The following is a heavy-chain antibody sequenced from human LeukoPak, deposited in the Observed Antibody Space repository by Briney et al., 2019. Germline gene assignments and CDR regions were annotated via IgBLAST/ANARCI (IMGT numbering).Heavy chain of an antibody. CDR3: ARLDEYSSSSRYYGMDV. D-gene: IGHD6-6*01. J-gene: IGHJ6*02. CDR1: GYTFTGYD. Sequence: SVKVSCKASGYTFTGYDINWVRQAPGQGLEWIGGIIPIFGTANYAQKFQGRVTITADESTSTAYMELSSLRSEDTAVYYCARLDEYSSSSRYYGMDVWGQGTTVTVSS. CDR2: IIPIFGTA. V-gene: IGHV1-69*13.